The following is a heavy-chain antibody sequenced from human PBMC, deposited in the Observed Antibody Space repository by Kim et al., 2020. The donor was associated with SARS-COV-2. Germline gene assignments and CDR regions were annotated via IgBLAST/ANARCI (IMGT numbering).Heavy chain of an antibody. Sequence: SETLSLTCAVYGGSFSGYYWSWIRQPPGKGLEWIGEINHSGSTNYNPSLKSRVTISVDTSKNQFSLKLSSVTAADTAVYYCARNLGDQVPWGQGTLVTVSS. J-gene: IGHJ5*02. CDR2: INHSGST. CDR3: ARNLGDQVP. V-gene: IGHV4-34*01. CDR1: GGSFSGYY. D-gene: IGHD2-21*02.